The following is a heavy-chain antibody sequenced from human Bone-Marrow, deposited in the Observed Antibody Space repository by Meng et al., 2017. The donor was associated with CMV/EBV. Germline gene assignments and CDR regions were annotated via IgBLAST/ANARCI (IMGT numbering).Heavy chain of an antibody. J-gene: IGHJ4*02. CDR2: IYYSGGT. V-gene: IGHV4-31*03. CDR3: ARSVGCSSTYCYTYTSSWYPDY. D-gene: IGHD6-13*01. Sequence: LRLSCTVSGGSINSVGYYWTWIRQHPGKGLEWIGYIYYSGGTNYNPPLQSRVTISVDTSKNQFSLKLSSVTAADTAMYYCARSVGCSSTYCYTYTSSWYPDYWGQGPRVTCYS. CDR1: GGSINSVGYY.